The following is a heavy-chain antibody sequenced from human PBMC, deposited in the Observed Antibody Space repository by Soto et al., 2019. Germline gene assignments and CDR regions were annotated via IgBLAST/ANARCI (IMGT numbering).Heavy chain of an antibody. Sequence: PSETLSLTCTVSGGSINSYYWSWIRQPPGKGLEWIGYIYYSGSTNYNPSLKSRVTISVDTSKNQFSLKLSSVTAADTAVYYCARRDGLGSDFWGPETLVNVSS. CDR2: IYYSGST. CDR1: GGSINSYY. J-gene: IGHJ4*02. D-gene: IGHD3-10*01. CDR3: ARRDGLGSDF. V-gene: IGHV4-59*08.